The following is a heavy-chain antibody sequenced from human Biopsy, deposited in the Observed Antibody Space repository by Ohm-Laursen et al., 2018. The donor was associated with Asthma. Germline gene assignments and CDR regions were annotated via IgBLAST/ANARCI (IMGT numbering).Heavy chain of an antibody. Sequence: GTLSLTCAVHGGSFSGYYWSWIRQPPGKGLEWIGEINHSGSTNYNPSLKSRVTISVDTPKNQFSLKLSSVTAADTAVYYCARAGQCSSTSCYNPGWFDPWGQGTLVTVSS. CDR1: GGSFSGYY. V-gene: IGHV4-34*01. D-gene: IGHD2-2*01. CDR3: ARAGQCSSTSCYNPGWFDP. J-gene: IGHJ5*02. CDR2: INHSGST.